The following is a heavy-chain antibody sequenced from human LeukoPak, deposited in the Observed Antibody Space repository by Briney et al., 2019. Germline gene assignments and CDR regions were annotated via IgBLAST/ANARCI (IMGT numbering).Heavy chain of an antibody. J-gene: IGHJ4*02. CDR1: GFTFSSYA. CDR2: IRGSGGST. V-gene: IGHV3-23*01. D-gene: IGHD6-19*01. CDR3: AKEEGYSSGWYPGYYFDY. Sequence: GGSLRLSCAASGFTFSSYAMSWVRQAPGKGLECVSAIRGSGGSTYYADSVKGRFTISRDNSKNTLYLQMNSLRAEDTAVYYCAKEEGYSSGWYPGYYFDYWGRGTLVTVSS.